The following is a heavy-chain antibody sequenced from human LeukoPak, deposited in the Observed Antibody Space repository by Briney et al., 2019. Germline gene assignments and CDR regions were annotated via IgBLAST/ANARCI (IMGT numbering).Heavy chain of an antibody. CDR3: ARGRSSRTSPVYTMDV. D-gene: IGHD1-14*01. CDR2: INPNSGGT. Sequence: ASVKVSCKASGYTFTGYYMHWVRQAPGQGLEWMGGINPNSGGTNFAQKFQGRVIMTRDTSITTVYMELRRLTSDDTAVYFCARGRSSRTSPVYTMDVWGQGTTVTVSS. CDR1: GYTFTGYY. V-gene: IGHV1-2*02. J-gene: IGHJ6*02.